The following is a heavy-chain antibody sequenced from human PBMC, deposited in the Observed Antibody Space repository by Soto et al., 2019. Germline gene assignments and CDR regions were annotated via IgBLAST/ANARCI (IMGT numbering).Heavy chain of an antibody. CDR3: ARDRLRFLEWSLGYGMDV. V-gene: IGHV3-21*01. CDR2: ISSSSSYI. Sequence: TGGSLRLSCAASGFTFSSYSMNWVRQAPGKGLEWVSSISSSSSYIYYADSVKGRFTISRDNAKNSLYLQMNSLRAEDTAVYYCARDRLRFLEWSLGYGMDVWGQGTTVTVSS. D-gene: IGHD3-3*01. CDR1: GFTFSSYS. J-gene: IGHJ6*02.